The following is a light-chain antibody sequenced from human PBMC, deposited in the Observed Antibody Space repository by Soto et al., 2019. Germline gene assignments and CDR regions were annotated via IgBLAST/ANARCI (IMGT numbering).Light chain of an antibody. CDR1: SSNIGTNA. Sequence: QSVLTQPPSASGTPWQRVTISCSGGSSNIGTNAVNWYQQLPGTTPKLLIYNNNQRPSGVPDRFSGSKSGTSASLAISGLQSEDEADYYCAAWDDSLNGYVFGTGTKVTDL. CDR2: NNN. J-gene: IGLJ1*01. V-gene: IGLV1-44*01. CDR3: AAWDDSLNGYV.